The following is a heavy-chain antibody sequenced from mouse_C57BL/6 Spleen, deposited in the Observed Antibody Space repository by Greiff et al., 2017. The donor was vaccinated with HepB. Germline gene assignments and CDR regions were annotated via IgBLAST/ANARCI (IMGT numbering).Heavy chain of an antibody. V-gene: IGHV1-50*01. CDR2: IAPSDSYT. J-gene: IGHJ2*01. CDR1: GYNFTRYW. CDR3: ARKTGNYFDY. Sequence: QVQLQQPGAELVKPGSSVTLSCKASGYNFTRYWMQWVKQRSGQGLEWIGEIAPSDSYTNYNQKFKGKATLTVDTSSSTAYMQLSSLTSEDSAVYYCARKTGNYFDYWGQGTTLTVSS.